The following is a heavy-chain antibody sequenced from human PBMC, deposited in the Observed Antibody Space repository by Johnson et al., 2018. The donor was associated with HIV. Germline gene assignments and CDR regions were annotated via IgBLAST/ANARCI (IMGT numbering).Heavy chain of an antibody. Sequence: VQLVESGGGVVQPGRSLRLSCAASGFTFSIYAMHWVRQAPGKGLEWVSGISWNSGSIGYADSVKGRFTISRDNAKNSLYLQMNSLRAEDTALYYCAKEKKRYSSSSIFAFDIWGQGTMVTVSS. J-gene: IGHJ3*02. D-gene: IGHD6-6*01. CDR3: AKEKKRYSSSSIFAFDI. CDR1: GFTFSIYA. CDR2: ISWNSGSI. V-gene: IGHV3-9*01.